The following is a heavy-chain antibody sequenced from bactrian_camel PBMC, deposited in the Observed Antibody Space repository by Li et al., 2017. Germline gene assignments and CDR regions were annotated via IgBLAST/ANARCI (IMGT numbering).Heavy chain of an antibody. D-gene: IGHD3*01. CDR2: IDSTGSA. Sequence: HVQLVESGGGSVQAGGSLRLSCGYTYNEGDMAWFRQAPGKEREGVAAIDSTGSANYADSVKGRFTISKDYARNTLALQMNSLKPEDSAMYYCASNREDMTAIFVEIRLTMICGARGPRSPSP. J-gene: IGHJ6*01. CDR1: YTYNEGD. V-gene: IGHV3S53*01. CDR3: ASNREDMTAIFVEIRLTMI.